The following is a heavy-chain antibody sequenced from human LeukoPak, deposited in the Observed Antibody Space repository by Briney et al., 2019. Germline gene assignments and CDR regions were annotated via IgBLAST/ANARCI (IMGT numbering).Heavy chain of an antibody. D-gene: IGHD1-26*01. CDR3: VRSGVTLQTGFDF. V-gene: IGHV4-39*07. Sequence: SEPLSLTCAVSGGPIMTGPYCWRWIRPPPGTGLEWLGSMFYDGTTCYTPCLTSRLIVSADTSKNQFSLSLTSASAADTAVYYCVRSGVTLQTGFDFWGQGALVTASS. CDR1: GGPIMTGPYC. CDR2: MFYDGTT. J-gene: IGHJ4*02.